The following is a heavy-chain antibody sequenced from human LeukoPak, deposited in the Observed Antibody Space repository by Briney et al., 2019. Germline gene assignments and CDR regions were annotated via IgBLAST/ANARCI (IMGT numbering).Heavy chain of an antibody. CDR2: IRYDGSNK. CDR3: AKERSSGSLRGYFDY. Sequence: GSLRLSCAVSGLTFSSYGMHWVGQAPGKGLEWVALIRYDGSNKYYADSVKGRFTISRDNSKNTLYLQMNSLRAEDTAVYYCAKERSSGSLRGYFDYWGQGTLVTVSS. V-gene: IGHV3-30*02. CDR1: GLTFSSYG. J-gene: IGHJ4*02. D-gene: IGHD1-26*01.